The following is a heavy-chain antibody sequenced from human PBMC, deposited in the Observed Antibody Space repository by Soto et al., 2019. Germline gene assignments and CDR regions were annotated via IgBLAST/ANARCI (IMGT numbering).Heavy chain of an antibody. CDR2: INHSGST. CDR3: ARVTGRYYYGMDV. J-gene: IGHJ6*02. Sequence: QVQLQQWGAGLLKPSETLSLTCAVYGGSFSGYYWSWIRHPPGKGLEWIGEINHSGSTNYNPSLKSPVTISVDTSKNQFSLKLSSVTAADTAVYYCARVTGRYYYGMDVWGQGTTVTVSS. V-gene: IGHV4-34*01. CDR1: GGSFSGYY.